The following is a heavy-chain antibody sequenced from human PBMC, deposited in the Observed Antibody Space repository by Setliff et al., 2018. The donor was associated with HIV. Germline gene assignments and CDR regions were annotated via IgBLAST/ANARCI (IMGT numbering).Heavy chain of an antibody. CDR1: GYNVTVYA. CDR2: IIPLFGMR. CDR3: ALGPQLYGAFDS. V-gene: IGHV1-69*10. J-gene: IGHJ4*02. Sequence: GASVKVSCKASGYNVTVYAINWVRQAPGQGLEWLGGIIPLFGMRNVAPKFQDRVTITAVKSTSTSYMELSSLRSDDTAVYYCALGPQLYGAFDSWGQGALVTVSS. D-gene: IGHD2-8*01.